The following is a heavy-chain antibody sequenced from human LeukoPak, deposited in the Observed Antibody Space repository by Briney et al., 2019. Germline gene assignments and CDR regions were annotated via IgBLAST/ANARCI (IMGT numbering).Heavy chain of an antibody. J-gene: IGHJ3*02. CDR2: ISGSGGST. V-gene: IGHV3-23*01. Sequence: GGSLRLSCAASGFTFSSYAMSWVRQAPGKGLEWVSAISGSGGSTYYADSVKGRFTISRDNSKNTLYLQMNSLKTEDTAVYYCTTRDGDAFDIWGQGTMVTVSS. CDR3: TTRDGDAFDI. D-gene: IGHD1-14*01. CDR1: GFTFSSYA.